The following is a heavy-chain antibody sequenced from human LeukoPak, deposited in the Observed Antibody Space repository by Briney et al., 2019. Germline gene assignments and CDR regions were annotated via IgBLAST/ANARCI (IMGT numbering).Heavy chain of an antibody. CDR1: GGAISSYY. Sequence: PSETLSLTCTVSGGAISSYYWSWIRQPPGKGLEWIGYIYYSGSTNCNPSLKSRVTISVDTSKNQFSLKLSSVTAADTAVYYCARAGLMGAVATGVFQHWGQGTLVTVSS. CDR2: IYYSGST. CDR3: ARAGLMGAVATGVFQH. J-gene: IGHJ1*01. V-gene: IGHV4-59*08. D-gene: IGHD6-19*01.